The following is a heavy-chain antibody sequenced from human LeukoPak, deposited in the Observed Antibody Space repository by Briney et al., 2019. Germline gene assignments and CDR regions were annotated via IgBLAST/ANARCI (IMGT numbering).Heavy chain of an antibody. CDR1: GGSFSGYY. V-gene: IGHV4-34*01. CDR3: ARTTDSSGYLNYYYYYMDV. CDR2: INHSGST. Sequence: SETLSLTCAVYGGSFSGYYWSWIRQPPGKGLEWVGEINHSGSTNYNPSLKSRVTISVDTSKNQFSLKLSSVAAADTAVYYCARTTDSSGYLNYYYYYMDVWGKGTTVTISS. J-gene: IGHJ6*03. D-gene: IGHD3-22*01.